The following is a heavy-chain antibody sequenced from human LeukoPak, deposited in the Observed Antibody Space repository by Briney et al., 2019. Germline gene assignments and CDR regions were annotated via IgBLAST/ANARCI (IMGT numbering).Heavy chain of an antibody. CDR3: ARDHGRGSLFGVVMPFDY. J-gene: IGHJ4*02. CDR2: ISAYNGNT. D-gene: IGHD3-3*01. V-gene: IGHV1-18*01. CDR1: GYTFTSYG. Sequence: ASVKVSCKASGYTFTSYGISWVRQAPGQGLEWMGWISAYNGNTNYAQKLQGRVTMTTDTSTSTAYMELRSLRSDDTAMYYCARDHGRGSLFGVVMPFDYWGQGTLVTVSS.